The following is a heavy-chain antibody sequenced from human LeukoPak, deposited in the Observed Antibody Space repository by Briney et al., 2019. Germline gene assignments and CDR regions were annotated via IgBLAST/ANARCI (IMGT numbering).Heavy chain of an antibody. Sequence: SVKVSCKASGGTFSSYAISWVRQAPGQGLEWMGGIIPIFGTANYAQKFQGRVTITTDESTSTAYMELGSLRSEDTAVYYCASKGGGSSPSGAFDIWGQGTMVTVSS. V-gene: IGHV1-69*05. CDR2: IIPIFGTA. J-gene: IGHJ3*02. CDR1: GGTFSSYA. D-gene: IGHD6-6*01. CDR3: ASKGGGSSPSGAFDI.